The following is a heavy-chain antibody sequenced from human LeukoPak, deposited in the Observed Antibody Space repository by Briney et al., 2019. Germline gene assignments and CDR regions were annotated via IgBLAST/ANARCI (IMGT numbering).Heavy chain of an antibody. CDR1: GYTLTELS. CDR2: FDPEDGET. Sequence: ASVKVSCKVSGYTLTELSMHWVRQAPGKGLEWMGGFDPEDGETIYAQKFQGRVTMTEDTSTDTAYMELSSLRSEDTAVYYCATAPALGGATDYYYGMDVWGQGTTVTVSS. J-gene: IGHJ6*02. V-gene: IGHV1-24*01. CDR3: ATAPALGGATDYYYGMDV. D-gene: IGHD1-26*01.